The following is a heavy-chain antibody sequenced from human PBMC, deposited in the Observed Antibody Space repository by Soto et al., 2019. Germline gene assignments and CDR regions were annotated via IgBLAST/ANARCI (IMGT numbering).Heavy chain of an antibody. D-gene: IGHD3-10*01. CDR2: IYSGGYT. J-gene: IGHJ4*02. Sequence: EVQLVESGGGLIQPGGSLRLSCAVSGFTVSNNYMSWVRQAPGKGLEGVSVIYSGGYTAYGDSVKGRFTISRDNSKNTLFPQKKPLGADGPAVFSCGTSPGGGGYWGQGTLVTVSS. V-gene: IGHV3-53*01. CDR1: GFTVSNNY. CDR3: GTSPGGGGY.